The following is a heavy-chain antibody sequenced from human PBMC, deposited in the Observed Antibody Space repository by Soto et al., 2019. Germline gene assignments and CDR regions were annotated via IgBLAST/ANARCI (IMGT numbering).Heavy chain of an antibody. CDR3: ARDEHGYSSNYYYMDV. V-gene: IGHV3-21*01. CDR1: GFTFSSYS. Sequence: GGSLRLSCAASGFTFSSYSMNWVRQAPGKGLEWVSSISSSSSYIYYADSVKGRFTISRDNAKNSLYLQMNSLRAEDTAVYYCARDEHGYSSNYYYMDVWGKGTTVTVSS. CDR2: ISSSSSYI. D-gene: IGHD6-13*01. J-gene: IGHJ6*03.